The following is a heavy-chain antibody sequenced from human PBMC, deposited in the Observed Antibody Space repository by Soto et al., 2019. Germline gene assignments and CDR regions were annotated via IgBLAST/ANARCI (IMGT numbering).Heavy chain of an antibody. V-gene: IGHV3-9*01. CDR3: VRSKGGYSYGTPFDY. CDR2: ISWNSGNI. J-gene: IGHJ4*02. Sequence: GGSLSLSCAASGFTFDDYAMYWVRQVLGKGLEWVSSISWNSGNIGYADSVKGRFTTSRDNAENSLYLQMNSLRPEDTALYYCVRSKGGYSYGTPFDYWGQGT. D-gene: IGHD5-18*01. CDR1: GFTFDDYA.